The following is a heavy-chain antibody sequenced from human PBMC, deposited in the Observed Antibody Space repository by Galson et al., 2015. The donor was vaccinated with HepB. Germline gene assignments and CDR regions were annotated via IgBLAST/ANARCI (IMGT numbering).Heavy chain of an antibody. CDR3: ASSRHDYYGMDV. Sequence: SCKASGGTFSSYVISWVRQAPGQGLEWMGGIIPIFGTVNYAQKFQGRVTITADKSTSTAYMELRSLRSEDTAVYYCASSRHDYYGMDVWGQGTTVTVSS. J-gene: IGHJ6*02. V-gene: IGHV1-69*06. CDR1: GGTFSSYV. CDR2: IIPIFGTV.